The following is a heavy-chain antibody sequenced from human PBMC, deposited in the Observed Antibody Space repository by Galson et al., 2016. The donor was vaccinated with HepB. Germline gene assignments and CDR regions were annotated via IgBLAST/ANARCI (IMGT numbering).Heavy chain of an antibody. D-gene: IGHD3-10*01. CDR1: GFTFSSYS. CDR3: VRPSSYSSPAYYYYAMDV. V-gene: IGHV3-21*01. CDR2: ISSRNNFM. Sequence: SLRLSCAASGFTFSSYSMNWVRQAPGKGLEWVSSISSRNNFMHYADSVEGRFTISRDDSKNSLYLHMSSLRVEDTAVYYCVRPSSYSSPAYYYYAMDVWGQGTTVTVSS. J-gene: IGHJ6*02.